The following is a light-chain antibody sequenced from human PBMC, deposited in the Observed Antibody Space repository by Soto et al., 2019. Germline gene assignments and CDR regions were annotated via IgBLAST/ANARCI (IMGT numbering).Light chain of an antibody. CDR1: QAINNY. V-gene: IGKV1-27*01. CDR3: HKYNSAPPT. J-gene: IGKJ1*01. CDR2: AAS. Sequence: DIQMTQSPSSLSASIGDRVTITCRASQAINNYLAWYQQRPGKVPKLLIYAASSLQSGVPSRFSGSGSGTDFTLPISSLQPEDVATYYCHKYNSAPPTFGQGTKVEV.